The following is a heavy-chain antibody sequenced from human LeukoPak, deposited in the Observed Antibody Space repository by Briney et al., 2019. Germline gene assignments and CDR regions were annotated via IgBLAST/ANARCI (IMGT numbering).Heavy chain of an antibody. CDR1: GGSISSYY. D-gene: IGHD3-22*01. Sequence: KPSETLSLTCTVSGGSISSYYWSWIRQPPGKGLEWIGYIYYSGSTNYNPSLKSRVTISVDTSKNQFSLKLSSATAADTAVYYCARERMNYYDSSGYSNWFDPWGQGTLVTVSS. CDR3: ARERMNYYDSSGYSNWFDP. V-gene: IGHV4-59*01. J-gene: IGHJ5*02. CDR2: IYYSGST.